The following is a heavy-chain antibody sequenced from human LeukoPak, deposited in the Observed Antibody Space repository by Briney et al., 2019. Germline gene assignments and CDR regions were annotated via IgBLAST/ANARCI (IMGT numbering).Heavy chain of an antibody. Sequence: GGSLRLSCAASGFTFSSYSMNWVRQAPGKGLEWVSSISSSSSYIYYADSVKGRFTISRDNAKNSLYLQMNSLRAEDTAVYYCARDGAAAGTVTDYWGQGTVVTVSS. J-gene: IGHJ4*02. D-gene: IGHD6-13*01. CDR3: ARDGAAAGTVTDY. CDR2: ISSSSSYI. CDR1: GFTFSSYS. V-gene: IGHV3-21*01.